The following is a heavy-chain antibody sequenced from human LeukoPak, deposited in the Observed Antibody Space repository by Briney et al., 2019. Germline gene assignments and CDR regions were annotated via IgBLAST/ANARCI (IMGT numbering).Heavy chain of an antibody. CDR3: ARGISSWYVEWAYYYYYGMDV. V-gene: IGHV1-8*01. Sequence: ASVKVSCKASGYTFTSYDINWVRQATGQGLEWMGWMNPNSGNTGYAQKFQGRVTMTRNTSISTAYMELSSLRSEDTAVYYCARGISSWYVEWAYYYYYGMDVWGQGTTVTVSS. CDR1: GYTFTSYD. J-gene: IGHJ6*02. D-gene: IGHD6-13*01. CDR2: MNPNSGNT.